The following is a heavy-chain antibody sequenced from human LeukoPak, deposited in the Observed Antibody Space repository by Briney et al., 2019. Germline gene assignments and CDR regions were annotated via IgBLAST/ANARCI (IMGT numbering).Heavy chain of an antibody. CDR1: GFTFNYHE. Sequence: GGSLRLSCTASGFTFNYHEMNWFRQAPGKGLEWLAHINSAGGLISYADSVKGRFTISRDSAGNSVSLQMNSLRPEDTAVYYCGRNRLPGPWGQGTPVTVSS. V-gene: IGHV3-48*03. CDR3: GRNRLPGP. CDR2: INSAGGLI. J-gene: IGHJ1*01. D-gene: IGHD1-14*01.